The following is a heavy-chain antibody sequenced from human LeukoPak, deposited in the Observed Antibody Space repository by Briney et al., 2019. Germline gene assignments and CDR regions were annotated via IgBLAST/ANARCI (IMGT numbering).Heavy chain of an antibody. CDR3: AREYSLAARSRHIDY. V-gene: IGHV4-34*01. CDR1: GGSFSGYY. Sequence: SETLSLTCAVYGGSFSGYYWSWIRQPPGEGLEWIGEINHSGSTNYNPSLKSRVTISVDTSKNQFSLKLSSVTAADTAVYYCAREYSLAARSRHIDYWGQGTLVTVSS. D-gene: IGHD6-6*01. CDR2: INHSGST. J-gene: IGHJ4*02.